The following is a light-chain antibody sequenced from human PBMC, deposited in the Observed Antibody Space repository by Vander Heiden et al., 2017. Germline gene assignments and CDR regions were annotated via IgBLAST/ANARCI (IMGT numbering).Light chain of an antibody. J-gene: IGKJ2*01. CDR1: QSVSSSY. CDR2: GAS. Sequence: EIVLTQSPGTLSLSPGERATLSCRASQSVSSSYLAWYQQKPGQGPRLLIYGASSRATGIPDRFSGSGSGTDFTLTISRLEPEDFAVYYCQQYGSSPLYTFGQGTKLXIK. CDR3: QQYGSSPLYT. V-gene: IGKV3-20*01.